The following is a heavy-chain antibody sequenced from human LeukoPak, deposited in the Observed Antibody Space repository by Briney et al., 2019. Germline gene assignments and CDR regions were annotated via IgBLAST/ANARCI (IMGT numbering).Heavy chain of an antibody. CDR2: ISGHGTHT. J-gene: IGHJ6*03. Sequence: PGGSLRLSCAASGFTFSNYAMHWVRQAPGKGLESVSAISGHGTHTYYANSVKGRFTISRDNSKNTLYLQMNSLRAEDTAVYYCARDQATVVVVAATLDYYYYMDVWGKGTTVTISS. V-gene: IGHV3-64*01. D-gene: IGHD2-15*01. CDR3: ARDQATVVVVAATLDYYYYMDV. CDR1: GFTFSNYA.